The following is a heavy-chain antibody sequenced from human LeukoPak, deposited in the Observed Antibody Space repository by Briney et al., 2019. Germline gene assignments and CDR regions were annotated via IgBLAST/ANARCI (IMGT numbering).Heavy chain of an antibody. CDR3: ARDHAYRTDY. V-gene: IGHV3-7*01. CDR2: INQDESKK. D-gene: IGHD2-2*01. Sequence: GGSLRLSCAASGFSFSNDWMCWVRQAPGKGLEWVANINQDESKKYYVGSVKGRFTISRDNAKNSLYLQMSSLRAEDTAVYYCARDHAYRTDYWGQGTLVTVSS. J-gene: IGHJ4*02. CDR1: GFSFSNDW.